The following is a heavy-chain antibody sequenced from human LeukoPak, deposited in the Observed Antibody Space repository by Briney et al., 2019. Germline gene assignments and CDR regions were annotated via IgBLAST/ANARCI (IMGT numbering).Heavy chain of an antibody. Sequence: GGSLRLSCAASGFTFSSYSMNWVRQAPGKGLEWVSAISGSGGSTYYADSVKGRFTISRDNSKNTLYLQMNSLRAEDTAVYYCAKVKDHYDILTGYYTDYFDYWGQGTLVTVSS. CDR3: AKVKDHYDILTGYYTDYFDY. D-gene: IGHD3-9*01. CDR1: GFTFSSYS. CDR2: ISGSGGST. J-gene: IGHJ4*02. V-gene: IGHV3-23*01.